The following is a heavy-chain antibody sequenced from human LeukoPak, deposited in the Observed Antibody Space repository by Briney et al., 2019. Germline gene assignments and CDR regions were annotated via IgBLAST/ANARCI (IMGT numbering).Heavy chain of an antibody. CDR2: IHHSGST. Sequence: SETLSLTCAVSDHFISIGFYWGWIRQPPGKGLEWIGSIHHSGSTYYNPSLKSRVTMSVDRSKNQISLNLRSVTAADTAVYYCGRDLHGDNGDYWGQGTLVTVSS. CDR3: GRDLHGDNGDY. CDR1: DHFISIGFY. J-gene: IGHJ4*02. D-gene: IGHD4-17*01. V-gene: IGHV4-38-2*02.